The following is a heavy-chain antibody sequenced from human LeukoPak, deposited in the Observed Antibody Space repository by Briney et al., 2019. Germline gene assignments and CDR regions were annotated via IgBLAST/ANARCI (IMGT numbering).Heavy chain of an antibody. CDR1: GGSISSYY. CDR3: ARDVGYGDYQGPAFDI. J-gene: IGHJ3*02. Sequence: SETLSLTCTVSGGSISSYYWSWIRQPAGKGLEWIGRIYTSGSTNYNPSLKSRVTMSVDTSKNQFSLKLSSVTAADTAVYYCARDVGYGDYQGPAFDIWGQGTMVTVSS. V-gene: IGHV4-4*07. D-gene: IGHD4-17*01. CDR2: IYTSGST.